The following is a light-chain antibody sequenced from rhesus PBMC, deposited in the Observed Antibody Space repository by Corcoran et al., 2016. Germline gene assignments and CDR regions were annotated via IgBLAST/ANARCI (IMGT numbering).Light chain of an antibody. CDR2: EAS. V-gene: IGKV1-25*01. J-gene: IGKJ1*01. CDR1: QGISND. Sequence: DIQMTQSPSSLSASVGDRVTITCRASQGISNDLAWYQQKPGETPKLLIYEASSLQSGIPSRVSGSGSGTDFTLTISSLQPEDFATDDCQQYYRTPRTFGQGTKVEIK. CDR3: QQYYRTPRT.